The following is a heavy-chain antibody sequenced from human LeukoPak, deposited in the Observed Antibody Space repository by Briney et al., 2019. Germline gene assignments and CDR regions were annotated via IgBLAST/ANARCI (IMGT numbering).Heavy chain of an antibody. CDR2: ISYDGSNK. D-gene: IGHD2-2*01. Sequence: GGSLRLSCAASGFTFSSYGMHWVRQAPGKGLEWVAVISYDGSNKYYADSVKGRFTISRDNSKNTLYLQMNSLRAEDTAVYYCAKDGVVVVPAASYYYGMDVWGQGTTVTVSS. CDR3: AKDGVVVVPAASYYYGMDV. V-gene: IGHV3-30*18. CDR1: GFTFSSYG. J-gene: IGHJ6*02.